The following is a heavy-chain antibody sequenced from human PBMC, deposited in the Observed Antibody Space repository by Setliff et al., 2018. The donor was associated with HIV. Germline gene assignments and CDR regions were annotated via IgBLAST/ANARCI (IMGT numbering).Heavy chain of an antibody. CDR1: GFTFSSFA. Sequence: PGGSLRLSCAASGFTFSSFAMTWVRQAPGKGLEWVTTIRGYDEATHYTDSVKGRFTISRDISRNTLYLQMNSLRVEDTAVYYCAKVGSSGYYEMCDYWGQGTPVTVSS. V-gene: IGHV3-23*01. CDR2: IRGYDEAT. J-gene: IGHJ4*02. D-gene: IGHD5-12*01. CDR3: AKVGSSGYYEMCDY.